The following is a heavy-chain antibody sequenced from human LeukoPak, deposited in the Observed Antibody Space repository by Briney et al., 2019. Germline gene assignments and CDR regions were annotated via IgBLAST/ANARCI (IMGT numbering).Heavy chain of an antibody. D-gene: IGHD6-13*01. CDR3: ARVLAAAGNNWFDP. CDR2: IYYTGNT. Sequence: SQTLSLTCAVSGGSVSSGGYSWSWIRQPPGKGMEWIAYIYYTGNTYFNPSLKSRVTISVDTSKNQFSLKLSSVTAADTAVYYCARVLAAAGNNWFDPWGQGTLVTVSS. J-gene: IGHJ5*02. CDR1: GGSVSSGGYS. V-gene: IGHV4-30-4*07.